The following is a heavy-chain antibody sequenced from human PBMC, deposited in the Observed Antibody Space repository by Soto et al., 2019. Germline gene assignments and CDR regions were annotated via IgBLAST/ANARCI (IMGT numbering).Heavy chain of an antibody. CDR2: ISSGSKTI. Sequence: EVQLVESGGGLVQWGGSLRLSCAASEFTFSGYSVNWVRQAPGKGLGWVSYISSGSKTIYYAESVKGRFTVSRDNARNSQYLQMNSLRDEDTAVYYCASEDILGVRSFHYGGQGTLVTVSS. J-gene: IGHJ4*02. CDR1: EFTFSGYS. D-gene: IGHD3-9*01. CDR3: ASEDILGVRSFHY. V-gene: IGHV3-48*02.